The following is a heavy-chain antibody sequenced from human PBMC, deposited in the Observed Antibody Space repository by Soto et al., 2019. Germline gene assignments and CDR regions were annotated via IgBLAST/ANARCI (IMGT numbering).Heavy chain of an antibody. CDR3: ASGIAARWVPIDY. Sequence: GGSLILCCAASGFTFSSYSMNWVRQAPGKGLEWVSSISSSSSYIYYADSVKGRFTISRDNAKNSLYLQMNSLRAEDTAVYYCASGIAARWVPIDYWGQGTLVTVSS. D-gene: IGHD6-6*01. CDR1: GFTFSSYS. CDR2: ISSSSSYI. V-gene: IGHV3-21*01. J-gene: IGHJ4*02.